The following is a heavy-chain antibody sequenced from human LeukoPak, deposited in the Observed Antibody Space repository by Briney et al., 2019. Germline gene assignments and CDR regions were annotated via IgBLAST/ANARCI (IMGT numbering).Heavy chain of an antibody. CDR3: ARNGFNPRNWFDP. Sequence: SETLSLTCTVSGGSISSYYWSWIRQPPGKGLEWIGYIYHSGSTNYNPSLKSRVTISVDTSKNQFSLKLSSVTAADTAVYYCARNGFNPRNWFDPWGQGTLVTVSS. V-gene: IGHV4-59*08. J-gene: IGHJ5*02. D-gene: IGHD2-8*01. CDR2: IYHSGST. CDR1: GGSISSYY.